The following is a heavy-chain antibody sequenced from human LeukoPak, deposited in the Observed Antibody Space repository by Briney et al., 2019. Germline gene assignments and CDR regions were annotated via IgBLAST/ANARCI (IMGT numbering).Heavy chain of an antibody. V-gene: IGHV3-9*01. CDR3: AKDYSSWYYLDY. CDR2: ISRNSGNI. CDR1: GFTFDDYA. D-gene: IGHD6-13*01. Sequence: GGSLRLSCAASGFTFDDYAMHWVRQAPGKGLEWVSGISRNSGNIGYADSVKGRFTISRDNAKNSLYLQMNSLRTEDTALYYCAKDYSSWYYLDYWGQGTLVTVSS. J-gene: IGHJ4*02.